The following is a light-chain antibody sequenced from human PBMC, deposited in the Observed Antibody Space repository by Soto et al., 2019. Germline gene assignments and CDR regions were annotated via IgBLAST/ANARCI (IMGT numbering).Light chain of an antibody. CDR2: GAS. Sequence: EVLMTQSPGTLSLSPGERATLSCRASQSVSSSYLAWYQQKPGQAPRLLIYGASFRATGIPDRFSGSGSGTDFTLTISRLEPEDFAVYYCQQYGSSPGTFGQGTKVEIK. V-gene: IGKV3-20*01. CDR3: QQYGSSPGT. J-gene: IGKJ1*01. CDR1: QSVSSSY.